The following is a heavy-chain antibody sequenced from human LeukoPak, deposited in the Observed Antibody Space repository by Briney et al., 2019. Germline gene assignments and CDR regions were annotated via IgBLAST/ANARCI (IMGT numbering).Heavy chain of an antibody. CDR3: ASGELWWKPQF. Sequence: ASVKVSCKASGYTFTSYYMHWVRQAPGQGLEWMGIINPSGGSTSYAQKFQGRVTMTRDTSTSTVYMELSSLRPEDTAVYYCASGELWWKPQFWGQGTLVTVSS. D-gene: IGHD5-18*01. CDR2: INPSGGST. J-gene: IGHJ4*02. CDR1: GYTFTSYY. V-gene: IGHV1-46*01.